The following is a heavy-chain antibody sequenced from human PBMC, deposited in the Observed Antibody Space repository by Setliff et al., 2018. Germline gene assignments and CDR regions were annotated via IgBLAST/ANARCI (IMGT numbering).Heavy chain of an antibody. J-gene: IGHJ4*02. CDR1: GGSISSSSYY. Sequence: PSETLSLTCTVSGGSISSSSYYWGWIRQPPGKGLEWIGSLKYSGSTYYNPSLKSRVTISVDTSKNQLSLKLNSVTAADTAVYYCARQIDYGDFQYFDYWGQGTLVTVS. CDR2: LKYSGST. V-gene: IGHV4-39*01. CDR3: ARQIDYGDFQYFDY. D-gene: IGHD4-17*01.